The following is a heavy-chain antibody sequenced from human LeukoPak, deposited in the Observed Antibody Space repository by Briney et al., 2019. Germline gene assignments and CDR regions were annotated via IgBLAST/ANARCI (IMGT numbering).Heavy chain of an antibody. CDR3: ARDVSVDYSDY. D-gene: IGHD2-21*01. V-gene: IGHV3-21*01. CDR1: GFTFSSYS. J-gene: IGHJ4*02. Sequence: GGSLRLSCAASGFTFSSYSMNWVRQAPGKGLEWVSSISSSSSYIYYADSVKGRFTISRDNAKNSLYLQMNSLRAEDTAVCYCARDVSVDYSDYWGQGTLVTVSS. CDR2: ISSSSSYI.